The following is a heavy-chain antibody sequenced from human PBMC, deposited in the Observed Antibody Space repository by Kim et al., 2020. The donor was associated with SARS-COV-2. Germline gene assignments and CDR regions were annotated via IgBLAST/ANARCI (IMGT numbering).Heavy chain of an antibody. CDR1: GGSFSGYY. Sequence: SETLSLTCAVYGGSFSGYYWSWIRQPPGKGLEWIGEINHSGSTNYNPSLKSRVTISVDTSKNQFSLKLSSVTAADTAVYYCARGRTSYYYDSSGYRVQYFQHWRQGTLVTVSS. V-gene: IGHV4-34*01. J-gene: IGHJ1*01. D-gene: IGHD3-22*01. CDR3: ARGRTSYYYDSSGYRVQYFQH. CDR2: INHSGST.